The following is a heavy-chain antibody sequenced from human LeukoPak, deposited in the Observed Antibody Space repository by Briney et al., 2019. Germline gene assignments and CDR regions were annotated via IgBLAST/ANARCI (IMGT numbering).Heavy chain of an antibody. D-gene: IGHD2-21*02. Sequence: GASVKVSCKASGGTFSSYAISWVRQAPGQGLEWMGRIIPILGIANYAQKFQGRVTITADKSTSTAYMELSSLRSEDTAVYYCARKRCGGDCFDAFDIWGQETMVTVSS. CDR1: GGTFSSYA. CDR2: IIPILGIA. CDR3: ARKRCGGDCFDAFDI. V-gene: IGHV1-69*04. J-gene: IGHJ3*02.